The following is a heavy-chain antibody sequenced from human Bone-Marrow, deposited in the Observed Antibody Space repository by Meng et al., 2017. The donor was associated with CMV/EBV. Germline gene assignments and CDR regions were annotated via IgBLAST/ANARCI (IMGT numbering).Heavy chain of an antibody. J-gene: IGHJ4*02. D-gene: IGHD4-17*01. CDR2: IIPIFGTR. CDR3: ARGWGGDQEAIDY. Sequence: KAAGGAFSSYAISWVRQAPGQGLEWMGVIIPIFGTRNYAQKFQGRVTITAEESKTTAYMDLSSLRSEDTAVYYCARGWGGDQEAIDYWGQGTLVTVSS. V-gene: IGHV1-69*01. CDR1: GGAFSSYA.